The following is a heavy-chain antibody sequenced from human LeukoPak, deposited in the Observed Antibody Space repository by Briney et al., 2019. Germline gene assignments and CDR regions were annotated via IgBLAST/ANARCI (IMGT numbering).Heavy chain of an antibody. CDR1: GFTFSSYW. D-gene: IGHD5-12*01. J-gene: IGHJ4*02. CDR2: ILYDGSP. Sequence: GSLRLSCAASGFTFSSYWMSWIRQPPGKGLEWIAYILYDGSPSYNPSLKSRITISLDTSKNQFSLKLTSVTATDTALYYCARGLRRAYDYPPDSWGQGTLVTVSS. CDR3: ARGLRRAYDYPPDS. V-gene: IGHV4-59*08.